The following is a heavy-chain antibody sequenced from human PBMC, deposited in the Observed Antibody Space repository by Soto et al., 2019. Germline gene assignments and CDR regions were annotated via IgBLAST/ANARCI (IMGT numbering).Heavy chain of an antibody. J-gene: IGHJ4*02. CDR1: GGTFSSYA. Sequence: QVQLVQSGAEVKKPGSSVKVSCKASGGTFSSYAISWVRQAPGQGLEWMGGIIPIFGTANYAQKFQGRVTITADKSTSTAYMELSSLRSEDTAVYYCARGGYYGSGSYYNSHDYWGQETLVTVSS. D-gene: IGHD3-10*01. CDR2: IIPIFGTA. V-gene: IGHV1-69*06. CDR3: ARGGYYGSGSYYNSHDY.